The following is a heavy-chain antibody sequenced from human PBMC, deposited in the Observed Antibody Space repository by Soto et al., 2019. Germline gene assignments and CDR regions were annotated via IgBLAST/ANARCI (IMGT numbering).Heavy chain of an antibody. CDR3: ARLSVADWFDP. J-gene: IGHJ5*02. Sequence: QVHLQESGPGLVKPSETLSLTCTVSGGSISSDYWTWVRQPPGKGLEWIGYRYYSGTAKYNSSLNSRVTISVDTSKNQFYLKLSSVTVADTAVYYCARLSVADWFDPWGQGIQVTVSS. CDR1: GGSISSDY. V-gene: IGHV4-59*01. CDR2: RYYSGTA. D-gene: IGHD2-15*01.